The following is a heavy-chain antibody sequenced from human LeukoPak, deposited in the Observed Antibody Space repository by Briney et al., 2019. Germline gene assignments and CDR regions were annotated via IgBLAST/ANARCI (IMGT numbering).Heavy chain of an antibody. J-gene: IGHJ5*02. CDR3: ARTPTVTTSDWFDP. CDR2: IYSGGST. CDR1: GFTVSSNY. V-gene: IGHV3-66*01. Sequence: PGGSLRLSCAASGFTVSSNYMSWVRQAPGKGLEWVSVIYSGGSTYYADSVKGRFTISRDNSKNTLYLQMNSLRAEDTAVYYCARTPTVTTSDWFDPWGQGTLVTVSS. D-gene: IGHD4-17*01.